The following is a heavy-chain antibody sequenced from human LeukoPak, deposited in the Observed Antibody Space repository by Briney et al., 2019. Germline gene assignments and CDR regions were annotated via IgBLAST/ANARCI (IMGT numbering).Heavy chain of an antibody. Sequence: ASVKVSCKASGGTFSSYAISWVRQAPGQGLEWMGGIIPIFGTANYAQKFQGRVTITADESTSTAYMELSSLRSEDTAVYYCARDLRYCSSTSCYYYYGMGVWGQGTTVTVSS. V-gene: IGHV1-69*13. D-gene: IGHD2-2*01. CDR3: ARDLRYCSSTSCYYYYGMGV. J-gene: IGHJ6*02. CDR2: IIPIFGTA. CDR1: GGTFSSYA.